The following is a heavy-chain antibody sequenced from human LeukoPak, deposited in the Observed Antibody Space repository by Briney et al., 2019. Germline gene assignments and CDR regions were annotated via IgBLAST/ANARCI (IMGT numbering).Heavy chain of an antibody. CDR2: IGTAGDT. J-gene: IGHJ4*02. Sequence: GGSLRLSCAASGFTFSSYDMHWVRQATGRGLEWVSAIGTAGDTYYPGSVKGRFTISRENAKNSLYLQMNSLRAGDTAVYYCARQGYSYGFDYWGQGTLVTVSS. CDR1: GFTFSSYD. D-gene: IGHD5-18*01. CDR3: ARQGYSYGFDY. V-gene: IGHV3-13*01.